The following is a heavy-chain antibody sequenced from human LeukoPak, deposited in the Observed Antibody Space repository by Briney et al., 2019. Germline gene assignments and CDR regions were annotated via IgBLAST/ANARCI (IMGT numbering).Heavy chain of an antibody. D-gene: IGHD6-19*01. CDR2: ISGSGCNT. CDR1: GFTFSSYA. J-gene: IGHJ4*02. Sequence: GGSLRLSCAASGFTFSSYAMSWVRQAPGKGLEWVSAISGSGCNTYYADSVKGRFTISRDNSKNTLYLQMHSLRAGDTAVYYCAREAVAGLIDYWGQGTLVTVSS. CDR3: AREAVAGLIDY. V-gene: IGHV3-23*01.